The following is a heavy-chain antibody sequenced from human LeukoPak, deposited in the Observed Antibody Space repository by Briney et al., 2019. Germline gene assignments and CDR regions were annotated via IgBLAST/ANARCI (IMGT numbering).Heavy chain of an antibody. Sequence: APVKVSCKASGYTFTSYGISWVRQAPGQGLEWMGWISAYNGNTNYAQKLQGRVTMTTDTSTSTAYMELRSLRSDDTAVYYCAVGPGLPAASYYYYGMDVWGQGTTVTVSS. CDR2: ISAYNGNT. CDR3: AVGPGLPAASYYYYGMDV. V-gene: IGHV1-18*01. J-gene: IGHJ6*02. CDR1: GYTFTSYG. D-gene: IGHD2-2*01.